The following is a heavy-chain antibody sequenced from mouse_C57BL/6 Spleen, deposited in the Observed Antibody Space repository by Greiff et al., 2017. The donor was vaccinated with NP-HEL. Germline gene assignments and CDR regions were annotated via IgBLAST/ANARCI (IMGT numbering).Heavy chain of an antibody. J-gene: IGHJ3*01. V-gene: IGHV1-26*01. CDR2: INPNNGGT. CDR1: GYTFTDYY. CDR3: ARVGLPAWCAY. D-gene: IGHD2-4*01. Sequence: EVQLQESGPELVKPGASVKISCKASGYTFTDYYMNWVKQSHGKSLEWIGDINPNNGGTSYNQKFKGKATLTVDKSSSTAYMELRSLTSEDSAVYYCARVGLPAWCAYWGQGTLVTVSA.